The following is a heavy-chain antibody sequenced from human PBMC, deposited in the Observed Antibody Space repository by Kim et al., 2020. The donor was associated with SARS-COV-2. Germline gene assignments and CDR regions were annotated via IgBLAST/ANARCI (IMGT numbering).Heavy chain of an antibody. CDR1: GYSFTSYW. CDR3: AGRPLESSGSYVRVSYFDY. D-gene: IGHD3-10*01. Sequence: GESLKISCKGSGYSFTSYWIGWVRQMPGKGLEWMGIIYPGDSDTRYSPSFQGQVTISPDKSISTAYLQWSSLKASDTAMYYCAGRPLESSGSYVRVSYFDYWGQRTLLTVAS. J-gene: IGHJ4*02. CDR2: IYPGDSDT. V-gene: IGHV5-51*01.